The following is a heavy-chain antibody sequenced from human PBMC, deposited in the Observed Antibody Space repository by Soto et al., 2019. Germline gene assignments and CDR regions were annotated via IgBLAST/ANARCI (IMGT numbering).Heavy chain of an antibody. CDR2: ISGSGGRT. Sequence: GGSLRLSCAASEFTFSSYAMSWVRQAPNKGLEWVSTISGSGGRTYYADSAKGRFTISRDNSRNTLHLQMNSLRVEDTAAYYCAKTLLSTSWYGLHDYVSQGTLVTVSS. J-gene: IGHJ4*02. CDR3: AKTLLSTSWYGLHDY. D-gene: IGHD6-13*01. CDR1: EFTFSSYA. V-gene: IGHV3-23*01.